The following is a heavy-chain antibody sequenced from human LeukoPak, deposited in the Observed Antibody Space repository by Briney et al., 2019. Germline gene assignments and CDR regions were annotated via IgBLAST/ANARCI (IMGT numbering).Heavy chain of an antibody. D-gene: IGHD2-21*02. J-gene: IGHJ4*01. Sequence: SETLSLTCAVSGVSFADYYWSWVRQTPGKGLEWIGEINHSGDTNDSPSLKSGGTLSIATSSKQFSLNLRSVTVADTGIYYCTRMTAGHDYSGPGALFTVSS. CDR3: TRMTAGHDY. CDR2: INHSGDT. V-gene: IGHV4-34*01. CDR1: GVSFADYY.